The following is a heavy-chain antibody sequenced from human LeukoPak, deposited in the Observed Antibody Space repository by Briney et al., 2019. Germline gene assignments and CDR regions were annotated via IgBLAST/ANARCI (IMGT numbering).Heavy chain of an antibody. J-gene: IGHJ3*02. D-gene: IGHD2-2*01. CDR2: ISSSSSYI. CDR3: ARDRASWQTDASDI. Sequence: GGSLRLSCAASGFTFSSYSMNWVRQAPGKGLEWVSSISSSSSYIYYADSVKGRFTISRDNAKNSLYLQMNSLRAEDTALYYCARDRASWQTDASDIWGQGTMVTVSS. V-gene: IGHV3-21*04. CDR1: GFTFSSYS.